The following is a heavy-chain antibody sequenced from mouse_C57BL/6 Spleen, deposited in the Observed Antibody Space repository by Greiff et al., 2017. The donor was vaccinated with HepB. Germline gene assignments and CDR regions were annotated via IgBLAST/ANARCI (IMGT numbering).Heavy chain of an antibody. D-gene: IGHD3-2*02. V-gene: IGHV5-4*01. CDR3: ARDQDSSGYVSFAY. CDR2: ISDGGSYT. Sequence: EVQRVESGGGLVKPGGSLKLSCAASGFTFSSYAMSWVRQTPEKRLEWVATISDGGSYTYYPDNVKGRFTISRDNAKNNLYLQMSHLKSEDTAMYYCARDQDSSGYVSFAYWGQGTLVTVSA. CDR1: GFTFSSYA. J-gene: IGHJ3*01.